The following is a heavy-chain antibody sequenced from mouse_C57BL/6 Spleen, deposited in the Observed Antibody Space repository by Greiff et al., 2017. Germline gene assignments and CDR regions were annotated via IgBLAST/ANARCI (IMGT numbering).Heavy chain of an antibody. CDR2: IYPRSGNT. CDR1: GYTFTSYG. Sequence: QVQLQPSGAELARPGASVKLSCKASGYTFTSYGISWVKQRTGQGLEWIGEIYPRSGNTYYNEKFKGKATLTADKSSSTAYMELRSLTSEDSAVYFCARWNDYDLYAMDYWGQGTSVTVSS. J-gene: IGHJ4*01. V-gene: IGHV1-81*01. CDR3: ARWNDYDLYAMDY. D-gene: IGHD2-4*01.